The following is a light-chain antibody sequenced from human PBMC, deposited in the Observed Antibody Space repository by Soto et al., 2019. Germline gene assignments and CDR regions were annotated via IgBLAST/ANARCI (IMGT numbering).Light chain of an antibody. J-gene: IGKJ4*01. CDR1: QSVRSF. CDR2: DAS. V-gene: IGKV3-11*01. Sequence: EIVLTQSPATLSFAPGERATLSCRASQSVRSFLVWYQQRPGQAPRLLIYDASNRATGIPARFSGSGSGTDFTLTISSLEPEDFAVYYCQHRSSWPLTFGGGTKVDIK. CDR3: QHRSSWPLT.